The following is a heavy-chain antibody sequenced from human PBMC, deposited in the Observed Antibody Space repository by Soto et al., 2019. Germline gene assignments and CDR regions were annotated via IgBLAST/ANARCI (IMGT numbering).Heavy chain of an antibody. CDR2: IIPIFGTA. CDR1: GGTFSSYA. Sequence: SVKVSCKASGGTFSSYAISWVRQAPGQGLEWMGGIIPIFGTANYAQKFQGRVTITADESTCTAYMELSSLRSEDTAVYYCAGGDYYDSSGYFAFDIWGQGTMVTVSS. V-gene: IGHV1-69*13. CDR3: AGGDYYDSSGYFAFDI. D-gene: IGHD3-22*01. J-gene: IGHJ3*02.